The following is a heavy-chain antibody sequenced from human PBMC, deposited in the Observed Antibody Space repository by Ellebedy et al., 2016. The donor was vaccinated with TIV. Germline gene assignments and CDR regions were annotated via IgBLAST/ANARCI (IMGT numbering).Heavy chain of an antibody. D-gene: IGHD3-10*01. CDR3: ARDGSGSYYNLNWFDP. V-gene: IGHV4-4*02. CDR2: IFQSGAT. J-gene: IGHJ5*02. CDR1: GGSISNSNW. Sequence: SETLSLTXTVSGGSISNSNWWSWVRQPPGEGLEWIGEIFQSGATNYIPSLKSRVTISLDRSKNQFSLSLYSVTAADTAVYYCARDGSGSYYNLNWFDPWGQGTLVTVSS.